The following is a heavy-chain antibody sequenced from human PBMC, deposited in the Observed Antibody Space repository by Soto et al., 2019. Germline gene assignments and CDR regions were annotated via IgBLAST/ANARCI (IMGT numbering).Heavy chain of an antibody. D-gene: IGHD1-1*01. CDR2: ISASGGAT. Sequence: LRLSCTASGFTFSSYSMSWVRQAPGKGLEWVSAISASGGATYSADSVKGRFTISRDNSKNTLYLQMNSLRAEDTAVYYCAKDLQGNWNPDYWGQGTLVTVSS. CDR3: AKDLQGNWNPDY. J-gene: IGHJ4*02. V-gene: IGHV3-23*01. CDR1: GFTFSSYS.